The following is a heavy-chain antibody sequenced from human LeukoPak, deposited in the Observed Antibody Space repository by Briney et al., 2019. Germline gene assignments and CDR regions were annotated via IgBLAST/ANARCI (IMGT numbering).Heavy chain of an antibody. CDR1: GFTFSSYS. Sequence: GGSLRLSCAASGFTFSSYSMNWVRQAPGKGLEWVSYISSSSSTIYYADSVKGRFTISRDNAKNSLYLQMNSLRAEDTAVYYCAKDGAAAALGDYYGMDVWGQGTTVTVSS. CDR3: AKDGAAAALGDYYGMDV. J-gene: IGHJ6*02. D-gene: IGHD6-13*01. CDR2: ISSSSSTI. V-gene: IGHV3-48*01.